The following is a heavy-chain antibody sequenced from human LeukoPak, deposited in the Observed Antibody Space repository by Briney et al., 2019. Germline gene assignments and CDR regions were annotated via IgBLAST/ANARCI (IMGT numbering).Heavy chain of an antibody. V-gene: IGHV4-59*12. CDR1: GGSISGYY. D-gene: IGHD3-22*01. CDR2: IYDSGST. CDR3: ARVVHYYDRSGYYYYMDV. J-gene: IGHJ6*03. Sequence: SETLSLTXTVSGGSISGYYWSWIRQPPGKGLEWIGYIYDSGSTNYNPSLKSRVTISVDTSKKQFSLKLSSVTAADTAVYYCARVVHYYDRSGYYYYMDVWGKGTTVTVSS.